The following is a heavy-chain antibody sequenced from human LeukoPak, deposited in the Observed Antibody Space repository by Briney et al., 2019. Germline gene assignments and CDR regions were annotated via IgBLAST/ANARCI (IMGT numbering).Heavy chain of an antibody. V-gene: IGHV4-31*03. CDR1: GGSISSGGYY. D-gene: IGHD3-22*01. J-gene: IGHJ4*02. CDR2: IYYSGST. Sequence: PSQTLSLTCTVSGGSISSGGYYWSWIRQHPGKGLEWIGYIYYSGSTYYNPSLKSRVTISVDTSKNQFSLKLSSVTAADTAVYYCATSSSGYYYVGYWGQGTLVIVSS. CDR3: ATSSSGYYYVGY.